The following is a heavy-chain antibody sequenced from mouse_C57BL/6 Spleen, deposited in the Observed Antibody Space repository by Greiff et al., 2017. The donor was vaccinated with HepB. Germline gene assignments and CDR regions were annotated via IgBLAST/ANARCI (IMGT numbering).Heavy chain of an antibody. J-gene: IGHJ2*01. CDR3: ARVLITTVVPTYYFDY. CDR1: GYTFTDYY. CDR2: INPNNGGT. D-gene: IGHD1-1*01. Sequence: VQLQQSGPELVKPGASVKISCKASGYTFTDYYMNWVKQSHGKSLEWIGDINPNNGGTSYNQKFKGKATLTVDKSSSTAYMELHRLTSEDSAVYYCARVLITTVVPTYYFDYWGQGTTLTVSS. V-gene: IGHV1-26*01.